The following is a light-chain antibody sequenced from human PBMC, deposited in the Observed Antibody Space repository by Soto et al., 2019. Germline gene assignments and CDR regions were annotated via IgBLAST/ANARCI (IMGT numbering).Light chain of an antibody. CDR2: DVS. CDR3: SSFTPSTSDV. CDR1: SSDVGAYDY. J-gene: IGLJ1*01. V-gene: IGLV2-14*03. Sequence: QSVLTQPASVSGSPGQSITISCTGTSSDVGAYDYVSWYQQHPGEVPKLMIFDVSDRPSGVSNRFSGSKSGNTASLTISGLQAEDEADYYCSSFTPSTSDVFGTGTKLTVL.